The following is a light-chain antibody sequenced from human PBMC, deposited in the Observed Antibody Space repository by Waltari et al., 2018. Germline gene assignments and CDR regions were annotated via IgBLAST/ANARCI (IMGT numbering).Light chain of an antibody. CDR3: GTWDSSLSGAV. J-gene: IGLJ7*01. Sequence: QSVLTQPPSVSAAPGQRVTISCSGGSSNIGNNYVSWYRQFPGTPPKLLIYENTCGTAGIPGGFPGSKAGTSATLDITGRQAGDEADYYCGTWDSSLSGAVFGGGTHLTVL. CDR2: ENT. CDR1: SSNIGNNY. V-gene: IGLV1-51*02.